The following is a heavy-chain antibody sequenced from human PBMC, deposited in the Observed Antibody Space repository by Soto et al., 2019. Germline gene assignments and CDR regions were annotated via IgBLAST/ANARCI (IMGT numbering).Heavy chain of an antibody. V-gene: IGHV3-30*18. CDR3: AKDGGYSDGYRWYFDY. Sequence: QVQLVESGGGVVQPGRSLRLSCAASGFTFSSYGMHWVRQAPGKGLEWVAVISYDGSNKYYADSVKRRFTISRDSSRNTLYLQMNSLRAKDTAVYYCAKDGGYSDGYRWYFDYWGQGPLVTVSS. CDR1: GFTFSSYG. D-gene: IGHD5-18*01. J-gene: IGHJ4*02. CDR2: ISYDGSNK.